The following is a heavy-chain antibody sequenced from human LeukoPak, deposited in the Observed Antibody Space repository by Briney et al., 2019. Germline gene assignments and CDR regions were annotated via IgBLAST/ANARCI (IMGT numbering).Heavy chain of an antibody. Sequence: ASVKVSCKASGYTFTSYGISWVRQAPGQGLEWMGWINPNSGGTNYAQKFQGRVTMARDTSISTAYMELSRLRSDDTAVYYCARTGVDNWFDPWGQGTLVTVSS. CDR3: ARTGVDNWFDP. CDR2: INPNSGGT. D-gene: IGHD5-12*01. V-gene: IGHV1-2*02. J-gene: IGHJ5*02. CDR1: GYTFTSYG.